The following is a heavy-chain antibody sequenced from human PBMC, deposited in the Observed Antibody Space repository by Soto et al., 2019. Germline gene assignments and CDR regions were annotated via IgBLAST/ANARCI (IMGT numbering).Heavy chain of an antibody. D-gene: IGHD6-6*01. Sequence: VGSLSLSCAASGVTFSGYAMSWVRQAPGKGLEWVSAISGSGGSTYYADSVKGRFTISRDNSKNTLYLQMNSLRAEDTAVYYCAKDPQGSSSFFDSDYFDYWGQGTLVTVSS. CDR3: AKDPQGSSSFFDSDYFDY. CDR2: ISGSGGST. J-gene: IGHJ4*02. V-gene: IGHV3-23*01. CDR1: GVTFSGYA.